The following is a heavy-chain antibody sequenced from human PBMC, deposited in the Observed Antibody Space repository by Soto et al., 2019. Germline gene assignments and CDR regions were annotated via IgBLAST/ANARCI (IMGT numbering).Heavy chain of an antibody. CDR3: ARGAAVSGSNYYYGMDV. CDR1: GGTFSSYA. Sequence: SVKVSCKASGGTFSSYAISWVRQAPGQGLEWMGGIIPIFGTANYAQKFQGRVTITADESTSTAYMELSSLRSEDTAVYYCARGAAVSGSNYYYGMDVWGQGTTVTVSS. CDR2: IIPIFGTA. J-gene: IGHJ6*02. D-gene: IGHD6-19*01. V-gene: IGHV1-69*13.